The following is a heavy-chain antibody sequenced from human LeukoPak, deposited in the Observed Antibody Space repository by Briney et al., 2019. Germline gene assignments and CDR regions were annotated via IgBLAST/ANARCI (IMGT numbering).Heavy chain of an antibody. CDR1: GFTFSSYA. V-gene: IGHV3-30-3*01. D-gene: IGHD1-26*01. CDR3: ARSQVGAIGVGNY. Sequence: GGSLRLSCAASGFTFSSYAMHWVRQAPGKGLEWVAVISYDGSNKYYADSVKGRFTISRDNSKNTLYLQMNSLRAEVTAVYYCARSQVGAIGVGNYWGQGTLVTVSS. CDR2: ISYDGSNK. J-gene: IGHJ4*02.